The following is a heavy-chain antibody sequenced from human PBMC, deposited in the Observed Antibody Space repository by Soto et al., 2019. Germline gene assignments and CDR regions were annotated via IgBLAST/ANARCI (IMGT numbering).Heavy chain of an antibody. CDR1: GGTFSSYT. D-gene: IGHD5-12*01. CDR3: AREGGIVATALFDY. V-gene: IGHV1-69*08. CDR2: IIPILGIA. J-gene: IGHJ4*02. Sequence: QVQLVQSGAEVKKPGSSVKVSCNASGGTFSSYTISWVRQAPGQGLEWMGRIIPILGIANYAQKFQGRVTITADKSTSTAYMELSSLRSEDTAVYYCAREGGIVATALFDYWGQGTLVTVSS.